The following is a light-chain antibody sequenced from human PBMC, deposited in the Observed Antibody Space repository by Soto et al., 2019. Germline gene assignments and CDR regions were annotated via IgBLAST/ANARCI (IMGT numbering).Light chain of an antibody. CDR2: DVN. CDR3: CSYRGSGTLVL. J-gene: IGLJ2*01. Sequence: QSALTQPASVSGSPGPSITISCTGSGSDVGAYDYVSWYQHLPGRVPKLMIYDVNKRPSGVSSRFSGSKCGNTASLTTSGLHAEDEADYYCCSYRGSGTLVLFCGGTKLTVL. V-gene: IGLV2-14*01. CDR1: GSDVGAYDY.